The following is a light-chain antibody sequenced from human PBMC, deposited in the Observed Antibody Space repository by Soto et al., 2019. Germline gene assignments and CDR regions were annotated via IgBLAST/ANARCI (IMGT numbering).Light chain of an antibody. CDR3: QQSYT. J-gene: IGKJ4*01. Sequence: DIQMTQSPSSLSASVRDRVTITCRASQSISIYLNWYQQKPGKAPKLLIYAASILQSGVPSRFSGSGSGTDFTLTISSLQPEDFATYYCQQSYTFGGGTKVDIK. V-gene: IGKV1-39*01. CDR1: QSISIY. CDR2: AAS.